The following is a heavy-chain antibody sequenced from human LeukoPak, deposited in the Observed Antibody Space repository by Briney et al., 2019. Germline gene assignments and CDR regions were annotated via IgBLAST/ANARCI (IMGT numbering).Heavy chain of an antibody. D-gene: IGHD1-26*01. CDR3: AREIGWELQDGWFDP. CDR1: GGSISSYY. J-gene: IGHJ5*02. Sequence: PSQTLSLTCTVSGGSISSYYWSWIRQPAGKGLEWIGRIYTSGSTNFNPSLKSRVTISVDNSKNQFSLKLSAVTAADTAVYYCAREIGWELQDGWFDPWGQGTLVTVSS. CDR2: IYTSGST. V-gene: IGHV4-4*07.